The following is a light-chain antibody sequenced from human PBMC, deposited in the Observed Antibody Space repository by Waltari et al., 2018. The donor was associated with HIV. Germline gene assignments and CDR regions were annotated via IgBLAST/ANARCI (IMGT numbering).Light chain of an antibody. CDR1: RSDVGSYNL. CDR3: CSYAHNDPWV. V-gene: IGLV2-23*02. CDR2: EVS. J-gene: IGLJ3*02. Sequence: QSALTQPASVSGSPGQSITISCTGTRSDVGSYNLVSWYQHHPGKAPKRIISEVSKRPSGVSNRFSGSKSGTTASLTSSGLQAEDEADYHCCSYAHNDPWVFGGGTRLTVL.